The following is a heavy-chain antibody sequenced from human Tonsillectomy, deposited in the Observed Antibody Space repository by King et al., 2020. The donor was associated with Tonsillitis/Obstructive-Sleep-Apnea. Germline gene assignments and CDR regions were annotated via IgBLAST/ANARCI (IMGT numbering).Heavy chain of an antibody. CDR2: INPNSGGT. Sequence: VQLVESGAEVKKPGASVKVSCKGCGYTFIGYYMHWVRQAPGQGLEWMGGINPNSGGTNYAQKFQGRVTMTRDTSMSTVYMELSRLRFDDTAVYYCAMEKVVVDATNYWFDPWGQGTLVTVSS. V-gene: IGHV1-2*02. D-gene: IGHD2-15*01. J-gene: IGHJ5*02. CDR3: AMEKVVVDATNYWFDP. CDR1: GYTFIGYY.